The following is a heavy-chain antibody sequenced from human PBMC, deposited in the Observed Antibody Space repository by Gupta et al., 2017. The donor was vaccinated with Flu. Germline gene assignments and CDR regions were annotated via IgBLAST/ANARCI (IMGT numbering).Heavy chain of an antibody. CDR2: INYSGTT. V-gene: IGHV4-31*03. J-gene: IGHJ4*02. CDR3: ARDVRWNTYCDF. Sequence: QVQLQESGPGLVKPSQTLSLTCTVSGDSIASGNNFWSWIRLHPGKGLEWIGYINYSGTTYYNPSLRSRVTISVDTSKNQFFLDVNSVTAADTAVYYCARDVRWNTYCDFWGQGTLVTVSS. CDR1: GDSIASGNNF. D-gene: IGHD1-1*01.